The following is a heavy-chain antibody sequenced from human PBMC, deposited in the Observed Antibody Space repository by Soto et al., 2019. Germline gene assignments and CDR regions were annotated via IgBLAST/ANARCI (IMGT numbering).Heavy chain of an antibody. J-gene: IGHJ4*02. CDR2: MHTSGST. CDR3: VRASMPKAHFDS. CDR1: GGSIRGYY. V-gene: IGHV4-4*07. Sequence: SETLSLTCTVSGGSIRGYYWSWIRRSAGMGLEWIGRMHTSGSTNYNPSLKSRVTFSVDMSKNQISLKLTSVTAADTALYYCVRASMPKAHFDSWGQGTLVTVSS. D-gene: IGHD2-2*01.